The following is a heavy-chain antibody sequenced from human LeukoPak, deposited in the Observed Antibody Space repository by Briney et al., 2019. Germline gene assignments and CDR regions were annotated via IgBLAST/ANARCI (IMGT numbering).Heavy chain of an antibody. CDR1: GGTFSSYA. CDR2: IIPIFGTA. J-gene: IGHJ6*03. Sequence: GSSVKVSCKASGGTFSSYAISWVRQAPGQGLEWMGGIIPIFGTANHAQKFQGRVTITADESTSTAYMELSSLISEDTAVYYCARGRPKGYCSGGSCKPPYYYFYYYMDVWGKGTTVTVSS. CDR3: ARGRPKGYCSGGSCKPPYYYFYYYMDV. V-gene: IGHV1-69*01. D-gene: IGHD2-15*01.